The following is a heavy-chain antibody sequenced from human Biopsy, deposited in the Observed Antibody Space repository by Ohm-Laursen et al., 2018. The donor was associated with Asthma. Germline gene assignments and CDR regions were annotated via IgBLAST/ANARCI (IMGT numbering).Heavy chain of an antibody. CDR1: GFTVSRDY. Sequence: SLRLSCAALGFTVSRDYMFWVRQAPGKGLEWVSVIYSGGTSHTADSVRGRFTISRDYSKNTLYLQMHSLTPDDTAVYFCARDSLGISGTIYWYDWWGQGTLVTVSS. CDR2: IYSGGTS. V-gene: IGHV3-53*05. J-gene: IGHJ4*02. CDR3: ARDSLGISGTIYWYDW. D-gene: IGHD1-7*01.